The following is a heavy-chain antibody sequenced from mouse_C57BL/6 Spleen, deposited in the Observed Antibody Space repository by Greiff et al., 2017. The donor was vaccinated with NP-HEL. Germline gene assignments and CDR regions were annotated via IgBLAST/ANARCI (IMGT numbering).Heavy chain of an antibody. J-gene: IGHJ3*01. CDR1: GYTFTSYG. V-gene: IGHV1-81*01. CDR2: IYPRSGNT. D-gene: IGHD2-3*01. Sequence: QVQLKESGAELARPGASVKLSCKASGYTFTSYGISWVKQRTGQGLEWIGEIYPRSGNTYYNEKFKGQATLTADKSSSTAYMELRSLTSEDSAVYFCAREGGYDGYSWFAYWGQGTLVTVSA. CDR3: AREGGYDGYSWFAY.